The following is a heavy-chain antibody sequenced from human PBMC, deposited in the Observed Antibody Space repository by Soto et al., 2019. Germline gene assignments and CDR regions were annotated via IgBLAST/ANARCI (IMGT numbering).Heavy chain of an antibody. J-gene: IGHJ4*02. D-gene: IGHD6-6*01. CDR3: AREYRSSSGRFDN. Sequence: SVKVSCKASGGSFSSYAISWVRQAPGQGLEWMGGIIPIFGTPTYAQKFQGRVTITADESTSTAYMELSSLRSEDTAVYYCAREYRSSSGRFDNWGQGTLATVSS. CDR1: GGSFSSYA. CDR2: IIPIFGTP. V-gene: IGHV1-69*13.